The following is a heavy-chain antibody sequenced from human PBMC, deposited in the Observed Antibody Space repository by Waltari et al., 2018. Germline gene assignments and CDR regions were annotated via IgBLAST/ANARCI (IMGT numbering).Heavy chain of an antibody. CDR1: FSSHW. J-gene: IGHJ4*02. CDR2: ISSDGSAT. CDR3: ARGISTSW. V-gene: IGHV3-74*01. Sequence: FSSHWMHWVRQGPGKGLVWVSRISSDGSATNYADSVKGRFTISRDNAKYTLYLQMNSLRVDDSAVYYCARGISTSWWGQGTLVTVSS.